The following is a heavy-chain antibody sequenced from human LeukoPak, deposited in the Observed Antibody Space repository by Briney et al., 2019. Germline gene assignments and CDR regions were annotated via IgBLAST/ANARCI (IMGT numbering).Heavy chain of an antibody. J-gene: IGHJ4*02. CDR3: ARDGGYSDYYFDH. CDR1: GYDFINYY. D-gene: IGHD4-11*01. CDR2: VNPSGIST. Sequence: ASVKVSCKSSGYDFINYYKHWVRQAPGQGLESMGIVNPSGISTTYAQKFQGRLSMTRDMSTSTFYMELSSLRSEDTAVYYCARDGGYSDYYFDHWGQGTLVTVSS. V-gene: IGHV1-46*01.